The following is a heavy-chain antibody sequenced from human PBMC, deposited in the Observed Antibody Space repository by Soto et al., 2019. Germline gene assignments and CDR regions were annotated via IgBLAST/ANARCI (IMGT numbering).Heavy chain of an antibody. V-gene: IGHV3-30-3*01. CDR2: ISYDGSNK. CDR1: GFTFSSYA. CDR3: ARGKYYYYGMDV. Sequence: GGSLRPSCAASGFTFSSYAMHWVRQAPGKGLEWVAVISYDGSNKYYADSVKGRFTISRDNSKNTLYLQMNSLRAEDTAVYYCARGKYYYYGMDVWGQGTTVTVSS. J-gene: IGHJ6*02.